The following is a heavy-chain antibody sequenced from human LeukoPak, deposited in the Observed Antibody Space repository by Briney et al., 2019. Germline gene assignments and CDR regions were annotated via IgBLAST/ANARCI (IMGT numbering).Heavy chain of an antibody. V-gene: IGHV1-8*01. Sequence: GSVNVSCKASGYTFTSYDINWVRQAAGQGLEGMGWMNPNSGNTVYAQKFQGRVTITRNTSISTAYMELSSLRSEDTAVYYCARYDYDFWSGSPAYYYYYGMDVWGQGTTVTVSS. CDR3: ARYDYDFWSGSPAYYYYYGMDV. J-gene: IGHJ6*02. D-gene: IGHD3-3*01. CDR2: MNPNSGNT. CDR1: GYTFTSYD.